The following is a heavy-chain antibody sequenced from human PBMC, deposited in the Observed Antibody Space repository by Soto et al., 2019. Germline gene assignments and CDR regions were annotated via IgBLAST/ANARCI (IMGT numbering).Heavy chain of an antibody. V-gene: IGHV4-34*01. J-gene: IGHJ6*02. D-gene: IGHD3-3*01. CDR2: INHSGST. CDR1: GGSFSGYY. CDR3: ARGHGFWSGSHYYGMDV. Sequence: PSETLSLTCAVYGGSFSGYYWSWIRQPPGKGLEWIGEINHSGSTNYNPSLKSRVTISVDTSKNQFSLKLSSVTAADTAVYYCARGHGFWSGSHYYGMDVWGQGTTVTVSS.